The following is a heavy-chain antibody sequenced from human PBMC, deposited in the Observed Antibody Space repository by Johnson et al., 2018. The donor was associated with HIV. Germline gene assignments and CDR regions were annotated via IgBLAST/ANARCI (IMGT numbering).Heavy chain of an antibody. CDR3: ARDQSLYRCLPPPADAFDI. CDR1: GFTFSSYW. V-gene: IGHV3-7*03. D-gene: IGHD5/OR15-5a*01. CDR2: IQQDGSEK. Sequence: EVQLVESGGALVQPGGSLGLSCAVSGFTFSSYWMSWVRQAPGTGLEWVANIQQDGSEKSYVDSVKGRFTISRDNDTNSLYLQMNSLTAEDKAVYYCARDQSLYRCLPPPADAFDIWCQGTMVTVSS. J-gene: IGHJ3*02.